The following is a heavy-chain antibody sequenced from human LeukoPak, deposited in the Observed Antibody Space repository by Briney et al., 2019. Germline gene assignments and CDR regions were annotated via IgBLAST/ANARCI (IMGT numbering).Heavy chain of an antibody. CDR1: DGSINSYY. D-gene: IGHD3-22*01. V-gene: IGHV4-59*12. J-gene: IGHJ6*02. CDR3: ARGTASMISYYYYYGMDV. Sequence: PSETLSLTCSVSDGSINSYYWNWIRRPPGKGLEWIGYIYYNGNTNYSPSLKSRVTISVDTSKNQFSLKLSSVTAADTAVYYCARGTASMISYYYYYGMDVWGQGTTVTVSS. CDR2: IYYNGNT.